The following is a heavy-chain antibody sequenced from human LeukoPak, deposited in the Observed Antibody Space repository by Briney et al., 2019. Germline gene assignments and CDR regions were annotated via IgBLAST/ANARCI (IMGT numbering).Heavy chain of an antibody. J-gene: IGHJ4*02. D-gene: IGHD3-10*01. CDR1: GYTFTGYY. CDR2: INPNSGGT. CDR3: ARALTMVRGATGY. V-gene: IGHV1-2*02. Sequence: ASVKVSCKASGYTFTGYYMHWVRQAPGQGLEWMGWINPNSGGTNYAQKFQGRVTMTRNTSISTAYMELSSLRSEDTAVYYCARALTMVRGATGYWGQGTLVTVSS.